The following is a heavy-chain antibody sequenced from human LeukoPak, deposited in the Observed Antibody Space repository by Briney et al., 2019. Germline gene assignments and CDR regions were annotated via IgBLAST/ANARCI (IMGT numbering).Heavy chain of an antibody. D-gene: IGHD6-13*01. CDR2: IYHSGST. CDR1: GYSISSGYY. CDR3: ARWWIAAAGFDY. V-gene: IGHV4-38-2*02. Sequence: PSETLSLTCIVSGYSISSGYYWGWIRQSPGKGLEWIGNIYHSGSTYYNPSLKSRVTISVDTSKNQFSLKLSFVTAADTAVYYCARWWIAAAGFDYWGQGTLVTVSS. J-gene: IGHJ4*02.